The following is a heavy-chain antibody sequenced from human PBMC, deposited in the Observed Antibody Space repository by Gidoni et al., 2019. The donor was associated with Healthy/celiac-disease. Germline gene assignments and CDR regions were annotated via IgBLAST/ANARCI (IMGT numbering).Heavy chain of an antibody. CDR3: ARAYQLPYGMDV. Sequence: QHQLVKSGPEVKKPGASAKVSCKASASTFTSYGLSWVRQAPGQGLEWMGWISAYKGNTNYAQKLQGRVTMTTDTYTSTAYMELRSLRSDGTAVYYCARAYQLPYGMDVWGQGTTVTVSS. D-gene: IGHD2-2*01. CDR1: ASTFTSYG. CDR2: ISAYKGNT. V-gene: IGHV1-18*01. J-gene: IGHJ6*02.